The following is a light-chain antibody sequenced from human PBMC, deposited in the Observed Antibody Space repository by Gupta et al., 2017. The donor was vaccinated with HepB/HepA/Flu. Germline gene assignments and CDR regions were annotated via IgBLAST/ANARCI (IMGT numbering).Light chain of an antibody. V-gene: IGKV1-39*01. J-gene: IGKJ1*01. Sequence: DIEMTQSPSSLAASVGDRVTITCRASQTISIYLHWYQQKPGKAPNLLIYTASTLQSGVPSRFSGGGSWTDFTLTISSLQPEDFATYYCQQTYSSPRTFGQGTKVEIK. CDR2: TAS. CDR3: QQTYSSPRT. CDR1: QTISIY.